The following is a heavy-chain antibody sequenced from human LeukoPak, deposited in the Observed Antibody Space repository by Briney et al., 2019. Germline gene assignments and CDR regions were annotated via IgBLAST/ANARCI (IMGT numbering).Heavy chain of an antibody. CDR2: IIPIFGTA. D-gene: IGHD3-10*01. CDR3: ARGPMVRGVRPFDY. Sequence: GASVKVSCKASGGTFSRYAIGWVRQAPGQGLEWMGGIIPIFGTANYAQKFQGRVTITADESTSTAYMELSSLRSEDTAVYYCARGPMVRGVRPFDYWGQGTLVTVSS. J-gene: IGHJ4*02. CDR1: GGTFSRYA. V-gene: IGHV1-69*13.